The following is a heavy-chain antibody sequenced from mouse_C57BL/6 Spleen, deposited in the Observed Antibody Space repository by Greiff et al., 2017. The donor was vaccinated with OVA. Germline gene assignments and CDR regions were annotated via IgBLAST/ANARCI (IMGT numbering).Heavy chain of an antibody. J-gene: IGHJ4*01. Sequence: QVQLQQPGAELVKPGASVKMSCKASGYTFTSYWITWVKQRPGQGLEWIGDIYPGSGSTNYNEKFKSKATLTVDTSSSTAYMQLSSLTSEDSAVYYCARSPFATVVPYYAMDYGGQGTSVTVSS. V-gene: IGHV1-55*01. D-gene: IGHD1-1*01. CDR3: ARSPFATVVPYYAMDY. CDR2: IYPGSGST. CDR1: GYTFTSYW.